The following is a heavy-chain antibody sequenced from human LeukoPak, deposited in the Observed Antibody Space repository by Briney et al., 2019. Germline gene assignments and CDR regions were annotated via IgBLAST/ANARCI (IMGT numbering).Heavy chain of an antibody. V-gene: IGHV3-30*02. CDR2: ISYDASNK. D-gene: IGHD5-24*01. CDR3: AKSDCGSAGCKLLNY. Sequence: PGGSLRLSCAASGFTFNTFGMHWVRQAPGKGLEWVTFISYDASNKYYADSVKGRFTISRDNSKNTVSLQMNSLRVEDTAIYYCAKSDCGSAGCKLLNYWGQGTLVTVSS. CDR1: GFTFNTFG. J-gene: IGHJ4*02.